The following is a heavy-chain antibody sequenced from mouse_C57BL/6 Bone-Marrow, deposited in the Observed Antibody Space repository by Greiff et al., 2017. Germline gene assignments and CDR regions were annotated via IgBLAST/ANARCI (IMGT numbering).Heavy chain of an antibody. V-gene: IGHV1-63*01. D-gene: IGHD2-4*01. CDR2: IYPGGGYT. Sequence: VQLQQPGAELVRPGTSVKMSCKASGYTFTNYWIGWAKQRPGHGLEWIGDIYPGGGYTNYNEKFKGKATLTADKSSSTAYMQFSILTSEDSAICYCARLTIYYDSFDYWGQGTTLTVAS. CDR3: ARLTIYYDSFDY. J-gene: IGHJ2*01. CDR1: GYTFTNYW.